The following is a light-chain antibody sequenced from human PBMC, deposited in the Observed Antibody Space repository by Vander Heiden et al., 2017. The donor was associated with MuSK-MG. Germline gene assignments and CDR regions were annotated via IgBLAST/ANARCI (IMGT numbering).Light chain of an antibody. V-gene: IGKV3-20*01. Sequence: EIVLTQSPGTLSLSPGERATLSCRASQSVSSSFLAWYQQKPGQAPRLLIYGASTRATGVPDRFSGSGSGTDFTLTISRLEPEDFAVYYCQRVGFSPWRFGPGTKVEIK. CDR2: GAS. CDR1: QSVSSSF. J-gene: IGKJ1*01. CDR3: QRVGFSPWR.